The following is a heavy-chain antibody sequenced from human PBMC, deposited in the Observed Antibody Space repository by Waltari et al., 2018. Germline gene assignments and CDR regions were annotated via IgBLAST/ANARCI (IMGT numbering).Heavy chain of an antibody. Sequence: QVQLQESGPGLVKPSETLSLTCAVSGDSVSTNYWNWFRQPAGKGLEWIGRVHATDTTFLNPALKSRLTVSLDTSKNQISLRLSSVTAADTAVYYCARGVHFGGTFRGGADVWGQGTTVTVSS. CDR2: VHATDTT. D-gene: IGHD1-26*01. V-gene: IGHV4-4*07. CDR3: ARGVHFGGTFRGGADV. CDR1: GDSVSTNY. J-gene: IGHJ6*02.